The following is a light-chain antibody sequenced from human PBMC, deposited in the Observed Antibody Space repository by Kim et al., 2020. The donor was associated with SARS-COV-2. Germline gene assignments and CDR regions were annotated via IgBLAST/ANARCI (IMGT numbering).Light chain of an antibody. CDR3: QQYETSPRT. J-gene: IGKJ1*01. V-gene: IGKV3-20*01. Sequence: EIVLTQSPGTLSLSPGERATLSCRVSQSVSSNYLAWYQQKPGQAPRLLIYGASSRATGIPNRFSGSGSGTEFTLTIRRLEPEDFAVYYCQQYETSPRTFGQGTKMEIK. CDR2: GAS. CDR1: QSVSSNY.